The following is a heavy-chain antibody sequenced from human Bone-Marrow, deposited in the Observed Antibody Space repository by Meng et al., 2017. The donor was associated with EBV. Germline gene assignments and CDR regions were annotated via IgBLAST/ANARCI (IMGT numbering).Heavy chain of an antibody. V-gene: IGHV4-34*01. J-gene: IGHJ4*02. CDR3: ARTLPRYCSGGSCSSRNDY. D-gene: IGHD2-15*01. CDR2: INHSGST. Sequence: QWQLQQWGEGLLQPSETLSLTCAVYGGSFSGYYWSWIRQPPGKGLEWIGEINHSGSTNYNPSLKSRVTISVDTSKNQFSLKLSSVTAADTAVYYCARTLPRYCSGGSCSSRNDYWGQGTLVTVSS. CDR1: GGSFSGYY.